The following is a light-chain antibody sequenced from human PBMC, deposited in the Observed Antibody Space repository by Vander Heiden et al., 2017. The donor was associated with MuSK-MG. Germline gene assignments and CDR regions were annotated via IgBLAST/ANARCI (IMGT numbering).Light chain of an antibody. J-gene: IGKJ2*01. CDR3: QQYGSAQYT. V-gene: IGKV3-20*01. CDR1: QSVSSSY. Sequence: EIVLTQSPGTLSLSPGERATLSCRASQSVSSSYLAWYQQKPGQAPRLLIYGASSRATGIPDRFSGSGSGTDFTLTISRLEPEDFAVYYGQQYGSAQYTFGQGTKLEIK. CDR2: GAS.